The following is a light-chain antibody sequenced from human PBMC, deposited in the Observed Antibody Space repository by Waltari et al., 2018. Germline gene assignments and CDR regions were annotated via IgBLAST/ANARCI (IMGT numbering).Light chain of an antibody. Sequence: DIQMTQSPSSLSASVGDRVTITCRASQTISNHLNWYQHKPGQAPRLLIFGVSSLRGGVPSRFRGSDSGTDFTLTISGLQPEDLATYYCQHSDGPSPFGQGTKLEIK. V-gene: IGKV1-39*01. CDR2: GVS. J-gene: IGKJ2*01. CDR1: QTISNH. CDR3: QHSDGPSP.